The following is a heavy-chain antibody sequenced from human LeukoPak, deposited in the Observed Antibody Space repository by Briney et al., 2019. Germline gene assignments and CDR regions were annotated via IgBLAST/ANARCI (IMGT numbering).Heavy chain of an antibody. V-gene: IGHV5-51*01. CDR3: ARHRRDSSGWYDAFDI. Sequence: GESLKISCKGSGYSFTSYWIGWVRQMPGKGLEWMGIIYPGDSDTRYSPSFQGQVTISADKSISTAYLQWSSLKASDTAMYYCARHRRDSSGWYDAFDIWGQGTMVTVSS. CDR1: GYSFTSYW. J-gene: IGHJ3*02. D-gene: IGHD6-19*01. CDR2: IYPGDSDT.